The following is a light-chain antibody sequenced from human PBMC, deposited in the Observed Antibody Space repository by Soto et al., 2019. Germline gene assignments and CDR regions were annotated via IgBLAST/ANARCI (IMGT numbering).Light chain of an antibody. CDR1: QTVTSRN. V-gene: IGKV3-20*01. CDR3: QQYGSSPRT. J-gene: IGKJ1*01. CDR2: GAS. Sequence: EIVLTQSPGTLSLSPGERATLSCRASQTVTSRNLAWYQQKPGQAPRLLIYGASRRATGIPDRFSGRGSGTDFTLTISRLEPEDCAVFYCQQYGSSPRTFGQGTKVEIK.